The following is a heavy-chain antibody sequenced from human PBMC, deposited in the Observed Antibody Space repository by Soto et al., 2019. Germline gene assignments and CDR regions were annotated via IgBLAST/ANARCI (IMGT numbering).Heavy chain of an antibody. J-gene: IGHJ4*02. D-gene: IGHD5-12*01. V-gene: IGHV3-64D*08. CDR2: ISANGDNT. Sequence: EVQLVESGGGLVQPGESLRLSCSASGFTFNGYPMYWVRQAPGRGLEYVSLISANGDNTHYADSVKGRFSISRDNSKKTLSLQMSSLRAEDTALYYCVKGAGWLQDVDYWGQGTLVTVSS. CDR1: GFTFNGYP. CDR3: VKGAGWLQDVDY.